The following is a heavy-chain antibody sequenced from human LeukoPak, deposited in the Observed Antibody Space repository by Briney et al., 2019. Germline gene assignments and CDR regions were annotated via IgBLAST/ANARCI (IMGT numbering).Heavy chain of an antibody. V-gene: IGHV3-23*01. CDR2: ISSSGDST. CDR1: GFTFSTYG. D-gene: IGHD3-22*01. CDR3: ANIWDSSGYYYFFDY. J-gene: IGHJ4*02. Sequence: RAGGSLRLSCAVSGFTFSTYGMNWARQAPGKGLEWVSSISSSGDSTWYADSVKGRFTISRDNSKNTLYLQMNSLRAEDTAVYYCANIWDSSGYYYFFDYWGQGTLVTVSS.